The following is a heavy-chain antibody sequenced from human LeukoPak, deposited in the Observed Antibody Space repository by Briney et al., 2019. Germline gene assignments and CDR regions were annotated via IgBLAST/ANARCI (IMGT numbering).Heavy chain of an antibody. J-gene: IGHJ4*02. V-gene: IGHV4-61*02. D-gene: IGHD6-6*01. CDR2: IYTSGST. Sequence: SETLSLTCTVSGGSISSGSYYWSWIRQPAGKGLEWIGRIYTSGSTNYNPSLKSRVTISVDTSKNQFSLKLSSVTAADTAVYYCARALQRIAARPFDYWGQGTLVTVSS. CDR3: ARALQRIAARPFDY. CDR1: GGSISSGSYY.